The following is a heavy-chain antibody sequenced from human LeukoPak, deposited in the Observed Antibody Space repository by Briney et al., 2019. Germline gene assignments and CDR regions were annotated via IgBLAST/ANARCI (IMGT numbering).Heavy chain of an antibody. CDR3: ARAPYSSGQILIDY. V-gene: IGHV4-4*07. D-gene: IGHD3-22*01. CDR2: IYATGST. CDR1: GGSISSYY. J-gene: IGHJ4*02. Sequence: KPSETLSLTCTVSGGSISSYYWSWIRQPAGKGLEWIGRIYATGSTNYNPSLKSRVTMSVDTSKNQFSLKLTSVTAADTAVYYCARAPYSSGQILIDYWGQGTLVTVSS.